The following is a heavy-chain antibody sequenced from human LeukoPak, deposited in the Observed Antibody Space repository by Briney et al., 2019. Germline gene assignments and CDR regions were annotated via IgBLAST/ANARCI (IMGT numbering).Heavy chain of an antibody. D-gene: IGHD3-10*01. CDR3: VKDRGITMVRGVLDY. CDR1: GFTFSSYA. V-gene: IGHV3-64D*06. CDR2: ISSNGGST. Sequence: GGSLRLSCSASGFTFSSYAMHWVRQAPGKGPEYVSAISSNGGSTYYADSVKGRFTISRDNSKNTLYLQMSSLRAEDTAVYYCVKDRGITMVRGVLDYWGQGTLVTVSS. J-gene: IGHJ4*02.